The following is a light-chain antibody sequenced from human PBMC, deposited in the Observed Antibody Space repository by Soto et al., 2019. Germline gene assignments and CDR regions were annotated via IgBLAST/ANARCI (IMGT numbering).Light chain of an antibody. CDR3: QQYGSSSEIT. CDR1: QSVSSY. V-gene: IGKV3-20*01. Sequence: EIVLTQSPATLSLSPGERATLSCRASQSVSSYLAWYQQKPCQAPRLLIYGASSRATGFPDRFSGSGSGTDFTLTISGLEPEDSAVYYCQQYGSSSEITFGQGTRLEIK. CDR2: GAS. J-gene: IGKJ5*01.